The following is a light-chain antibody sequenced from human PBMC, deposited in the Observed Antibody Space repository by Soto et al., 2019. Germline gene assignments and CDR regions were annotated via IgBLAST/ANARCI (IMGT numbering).Light chain of an antibody. CDR1: QSLVHSDGNTY. CDR3: MQATQFRPYT. V-gene: IGKV2-24*01. Sequence: DIVLTQTPLSSLVTLGQPASISCRSNQSLVHSDGNTYLSWLHQRPGQPPRLLIYKISNRLSGVPDRFSGSGAGTDFTLKISGVEAEDVGVYYCMQATQFRPYTFGQGTKREIK. J-gene: IGKJ2*01. CDR2: KIS.